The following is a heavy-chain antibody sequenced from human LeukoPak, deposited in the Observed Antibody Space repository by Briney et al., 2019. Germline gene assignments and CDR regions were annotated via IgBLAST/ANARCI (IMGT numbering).Heavy chain of an antibody. CDR2: IYYSGST. J-gene: IGHJ5*02. CDR3: ATGDIVDNWFAP. CDR1: GGSISSGGYY. D-gene: IGHD2-15*01. V-gene: IGHV4-31*03. Sequence: SETLSLTCTVSGGSISSGGYYWSWIRQHPGKGLEWIGYIYYSGSTYYNPSLKSRVTISVDTSKNQFSLKLSSVTAADTAVYYCATGDIVDNWFAPGGQETRVSVSS.